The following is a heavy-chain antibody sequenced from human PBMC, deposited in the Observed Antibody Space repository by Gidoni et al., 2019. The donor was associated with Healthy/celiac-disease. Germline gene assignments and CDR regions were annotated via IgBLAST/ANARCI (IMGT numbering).Heavy chain of an antibody. CDR2: ISGSGGST. D-gene: IGHD4-4*01. Sequence: SAISGSGGSTYDADSVKDRFTISRDNSKNTLYLQMNSLRAEDTAVYYCARSTFFDYWGQGTLVTVSS. CDR3: ARSTFFDY. J-gene: IGHJ4*02. V-gene: IGHV3-23*01.